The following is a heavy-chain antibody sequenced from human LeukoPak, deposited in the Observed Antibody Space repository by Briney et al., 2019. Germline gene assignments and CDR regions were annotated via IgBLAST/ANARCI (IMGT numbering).Heavy chain of an antibody. D-gene: IGHD6-13*01. CDR2: IRYDGSNK. CDR1: GFTFSSYG. J-gene: IGHJ4*02. V-gene: IGHV3-30*02. CDR3: AKKIASSSWYLDY. Sequence: GGSLRLSCAASGFTFSSYGMHWVRQAPGKGLEWVAFIRYDGSNKYYADSVKGRFTISRDNSKNTLYLQMNSLRAEDTAVYYCAKKIASSSWYLDYWGQGTLVSVSS.